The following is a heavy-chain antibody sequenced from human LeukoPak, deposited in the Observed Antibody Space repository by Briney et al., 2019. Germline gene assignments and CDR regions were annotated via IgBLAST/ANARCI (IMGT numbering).Heavy chain of an antibody. CDR2: IYTSGST. D-gene: IGHD3-22*01. J-gene: IGHJ4*02. CDR1: GGSISSGSYY. Sequence: SQTLSLTCTVSGGSISSGSYYWSWLRHPAGKGLEWIGRIYTSGSTNYNPSLKSRVIISADTSKNQFSLKLSSVTAADTAVYYCAREPYYYESSGYSPYWGKGTLVTVSS. CDR3: AREPYYYESSGYSPY. V-gene: IGHV4-61*02.